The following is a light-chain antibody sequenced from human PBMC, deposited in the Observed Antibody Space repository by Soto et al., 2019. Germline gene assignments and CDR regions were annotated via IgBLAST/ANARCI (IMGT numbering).Light chain of an antibody. Sequence: QSVLTQPASVSGSPGQSITISCTGTSSDVGSYNSVSWYQQYPGKAPKLMIYEVTKRSSGVSDRFSGSKSGNTASLTISGLQAEDEADYYCCSFVVSHTFVFGSGTKLTVL. J-gene: IGLJ1*01. CDR3: CSFVVSHTFV. CDR2: EVT. V-gene: IGLV2-23*02. CDR1: SSDVGSYNS.